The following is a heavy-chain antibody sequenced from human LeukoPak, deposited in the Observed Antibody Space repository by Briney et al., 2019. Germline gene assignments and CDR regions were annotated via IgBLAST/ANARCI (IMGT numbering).Heavy chain of an antibody. Sequence: PSETLSLTCTVSGGSISSYYWNWIRQPPGKGLEWIAYIYYSGNTNYNPSLKSRVTISVDTSKNQFSLKLSSVTAADTAVYYCARDTSKRYSGSNFDYWGQGTLVTVSS. CDR1: GGSISSYY. CDR3: ARDTSKRYSGSNFDY. J-gene: IGHJ4*02. D-gene: IGHD1-26*01. V-gene: IGHV4-59*01. CDR2: IYYSGNT.